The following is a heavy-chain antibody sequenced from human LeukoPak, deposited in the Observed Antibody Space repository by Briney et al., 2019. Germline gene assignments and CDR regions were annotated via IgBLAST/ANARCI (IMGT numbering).Heavy chain of an antibody. CDR2: INPSGGST. D-gene: IGHD3-22*01. V-gene: IGHV1-46*01. CDR1: GYTFTNYA. J-gene: IGHJ4*02. CDR3: ARDGNVPYYYDSSGYLDY. Sequence: ASVKVSCKASGYTFTNYAMHWVRQAPGQGLEWMGIINPSGGSTSYAQKFQGRVTMTRDMSTSTVYMELSSLRSEDTAVYYCARDGNVPYYYDSSGYLDYWGQGTLVTVSS.